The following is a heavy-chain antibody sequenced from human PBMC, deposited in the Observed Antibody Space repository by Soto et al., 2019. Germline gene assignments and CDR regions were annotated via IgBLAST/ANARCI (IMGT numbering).Heavy chain of an antibody. CDR3: ARGGWNILQNYDFWSGPRQKLDYYMDV. Sequence: GASVKVSCKASGYTFTGYYMHWVRQAPGQGLEWMGWINPNSGGTNYAQKFQGWVTMTRDTSISTAYMELSRLRSDDTAVYYCARGGWNILQNYDFWSGPRQKLDYYMDVWGTGTTVTVSS. D-gene: IGHD3-3*01. CDR1: GYTFTGYY. V-gene: IGHV1-2*04. J-gene: IGHJ6*03. CDR2: INPNSGGT.